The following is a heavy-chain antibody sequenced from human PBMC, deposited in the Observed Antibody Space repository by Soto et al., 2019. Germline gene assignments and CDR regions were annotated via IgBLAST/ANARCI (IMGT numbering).Heavy chain of an antibody. J-gene: IGHJ6*02. V-gene: IGHV1-46*01. CDR3: ARGGPHSGYGGDGMDV. Sequence: ASVKVSCKASGYTFTSYYMHWVRQAPGQGLEWVGIINPSGGSTSYAQKFQGRVTMTRDTSTSTVYMELSSLRPEDTAVYYCARGGPHSGYGGDGMDVWGQGTTVTVSS. CDR1: GYTFTSYY. CDR2: INPSGGST. D-gene: IGHD5-12*01.